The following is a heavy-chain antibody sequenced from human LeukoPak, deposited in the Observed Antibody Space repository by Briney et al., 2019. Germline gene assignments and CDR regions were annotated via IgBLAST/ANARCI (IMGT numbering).Heavy chain of an antibody. CDR2: TTTAGRYI. CDR3: ARSFDSSGYFQTYYFDY. Sequence: GGSLRLSCAASGFTVSTYTRSWVRQAPGKGLEWVSSTTTAGRYIYYADSVRGRFTISRDNAKNSLYLQMNTLRAEDTAVYYCARSFDSSGYFQTYYFDYGGQGTLVTVSS. J-gene: IGHJ4*02. D-gene: IGHD3-22*01. CDR1: GFTVSTYT. V-gene: IGHV3-21*01.